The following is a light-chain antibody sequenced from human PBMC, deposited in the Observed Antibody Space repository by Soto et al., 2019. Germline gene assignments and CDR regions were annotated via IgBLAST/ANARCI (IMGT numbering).Light chain of an antibody. CDR3: QQRYSTPPT. J-gene: IGKJ4*01. Sequence: DIQMTQSPSSLSASVGDRVTITCRASQSISSYLNWYQQKPGKAPKLLIYAASSLQSGVPSRFSGSGSGTDFTLTISSLQPEDFATYYCQQRYSTPPTFGGGTKLDIK. CDR1: QSISSY. CDR2: AAS. V-gene: IGKV1-39*01.